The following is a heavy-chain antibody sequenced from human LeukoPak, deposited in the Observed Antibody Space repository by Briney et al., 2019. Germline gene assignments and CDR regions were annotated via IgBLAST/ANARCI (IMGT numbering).Heavy chain of an antibody. CDR2: IIPLFGTP. CDR3: ASATLRCSGGSCYEMDV. J-gene: IGHJ6*04. V-gene: IGHV1-69*06. Sequence: ASVKVSCKASGGTFSSYTISWVRQAPGQGLEWMGGIIPLFGTPDYAQKFQDRLTITADKSTSTAYMELSSLRSEDTAVYYCASATLRCSGGSCYEMDVWGKGTTATVSS. D-gene: IGHD2-15*01. CDR1: GGTFSSYT.